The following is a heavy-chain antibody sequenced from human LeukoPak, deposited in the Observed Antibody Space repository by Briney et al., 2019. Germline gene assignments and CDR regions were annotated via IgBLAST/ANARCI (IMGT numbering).Heavy chain of an antibody. V-gene: IGHV4-34*01. Sequence: KSSETLSLTCAVYGGSFSGYYWSWIRQPPGKGLEWIGEINHSGSNNYNPSLKSRVTISVDTSKNQFSLKLSSVTAADTAVYYCARGVTIFGVVIANNWFDPWGQGTLVTVSS. CDR3: ARGVTIFGVVIANNWFDP. D-gene: IGHD3-3*01. CDR2: INHSGSN. CDR1: GGSFSGYY. J-gene: IGHJ5*02.